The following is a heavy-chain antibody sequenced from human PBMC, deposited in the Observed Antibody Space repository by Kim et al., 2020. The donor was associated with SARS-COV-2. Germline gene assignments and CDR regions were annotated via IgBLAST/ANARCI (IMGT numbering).Heavy chain of an antibody. CDR2: FDPEDGET. D-gene: IGHD6-13*01. V-gene: IGHV1-24*01. J-gene: IGHJ3*02. CDR1: AYTLTELS. CDR3: AASRPTRYIAAAGIGSAFDI. Sequence: ASVKVSCKVSAYTLTELSMHWVRQAPGKGLEWMGGFDPEDGETIYAQKFQGRVTMTEDTSTDTAYMELSSLRSEDTAVYYCAASRPTRYIAAAGIGSAFDIWGQGTMFTVSS.